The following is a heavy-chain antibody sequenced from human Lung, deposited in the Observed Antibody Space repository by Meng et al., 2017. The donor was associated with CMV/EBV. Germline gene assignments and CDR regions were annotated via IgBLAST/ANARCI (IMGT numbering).Heavy chain of an antibody. D-gene: IGHD3-10*01. J-gene: IGHJ6*02. Sequence: SETLSLXXTVTGGSITSHYWNWIRQPPGKGLEWIGYIYYSGSTNYNPSLKSRVTTSVDTSKNQFSLKLSSVTAADTAVYYCARDAMVRGVVHLGGGMDVWGQGXTVTVSS. CDR1: GGSITSHY. V-gene: IGHV4-59*11. CDR3: ARDAMVRGVVHLGGGMDV. CDR2: IYYSGST.